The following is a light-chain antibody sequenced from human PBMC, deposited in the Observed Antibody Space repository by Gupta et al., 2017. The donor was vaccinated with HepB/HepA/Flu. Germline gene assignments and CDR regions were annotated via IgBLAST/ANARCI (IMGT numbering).Light chain of an antibody. J-gene: IGKJ1*01. CDR3: MQALQTPRT. CDR1: QSLLHSNGYNY. CDR2: LGS. Sequence: DFVMTQSPLSLPVTPGEPASISCRSSQSLLHSNGYNYLDWYLQKPGQSPQLLIYLGSNRASGVPDRFSGSGSGTDFTLKIRRVEAEDVGVYYCMQALQTPRTFGQGTKVEIK. V-gene: IGKV2-28*01.